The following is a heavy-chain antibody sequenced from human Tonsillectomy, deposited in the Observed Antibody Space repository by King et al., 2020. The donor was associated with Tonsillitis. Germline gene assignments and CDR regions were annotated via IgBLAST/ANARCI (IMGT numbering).Heavy chain of an antibody. V-gene: IGHV3-66*01. CDR2: FYSGGST. J-gene: IGHJ6*02. Sequence: VQLVESGGGLVQPGGSLRLPCAAFGFTVSTNNMTWVRQAQGKGLEWVSVFYSGGSTYSADSVKGRLTISRDNSKNTLYFQMNSLRAEDTAVYYCARDETSYYYHHGMEVWGQGTTVTVSS. CDR3: ARDETSYYYHHGMEV. CDR1: GFTVSTNN.